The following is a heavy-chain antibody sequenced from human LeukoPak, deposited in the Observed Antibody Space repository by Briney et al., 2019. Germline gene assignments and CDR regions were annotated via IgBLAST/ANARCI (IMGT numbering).Heavy chain of an antibody. CDR3: ARNPRFGYSSSWYY. J-gene: IGHJ4*02. V-gene: IGHV1-69*05. CDR2: IIPIFGTA. Sequence: EASVKLSCTASGGTFSSYAISWVRQAPGQGLEWMGGIIPIFGTANYAQKFQGRVTITTDESTSTAYMELSSLRSEDTAVYYCARNPRFGYSSSWYYWGQGTLVTVS. CDR1: GGTFSSYA. D-gene: IGHD6-13*01.